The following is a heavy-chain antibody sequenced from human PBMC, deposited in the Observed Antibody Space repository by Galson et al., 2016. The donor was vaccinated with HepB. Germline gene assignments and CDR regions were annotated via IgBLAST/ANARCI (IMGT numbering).Heavy chain of an antibody. Sequence: CAISGDSVTSDETMWNWIRQSPSRGLEWLARTYYRSQWFSEYAMSVKGRITVTADTSGNQFSLQLDSVTPDDTAAYFCTRGYMQTGMNVWGQGTTVTVSS. J-gene: IGHJ6*02. D-gene: IGHD5-18*01. CDR1: GDSVTSDETM. V-gene: IGHV6-1*01. CDR2: TYYRSQWFS. CDR3: TRGYMQTGMNV.